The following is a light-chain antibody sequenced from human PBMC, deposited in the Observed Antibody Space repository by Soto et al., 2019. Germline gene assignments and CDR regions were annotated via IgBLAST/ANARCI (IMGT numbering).Light chain of an antibody. J-gene: IGLJ2*01. V-gene: IGLV2-23*01. CDR2: EAN. CDR3: SSYAGYSTSVV. CDR1: SSDVGSYNL. Sequence: QSVLTQPASVSGSPGQSITISCTGTSSDVGSYNLVSWYQQHPGKAPKLMIYEANKRPSGVSNRFSGSKSGNTASLTISGLQAEDEAEDYCSSYAGYSTSVVFGGGTKLTVL.